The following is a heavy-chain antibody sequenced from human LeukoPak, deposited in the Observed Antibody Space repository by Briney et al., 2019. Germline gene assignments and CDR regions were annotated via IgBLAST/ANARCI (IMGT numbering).Heavy chain of an antibody. D-gene: IGHD3-9*01. Sequence: GGSLRLSCAASGFTVSSNYMSWVRQAPGKGLEWVSVIYSGGSTYYADSVKGRFTISRDNAKNSLYLQMNSLRAEDTAVYYCAREPPYYDILTGYYDYWGQGTLVTVSS. V-gene: IGHV3-53*01. J-gene: IGHJ4*02. CDR3: AREPPYYDILTGYYDY. CDR1: GFTVSSNY. CDR2: IYSGGST.